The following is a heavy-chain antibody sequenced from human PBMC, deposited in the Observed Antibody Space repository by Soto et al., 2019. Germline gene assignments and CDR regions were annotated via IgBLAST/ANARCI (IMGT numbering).Heavy chain of an antibody. D-gene: IGHD3-9*01. J-gene: IGHJ4*02. CDR2: ISGSGGST. CDR1: GFTFSSYA. V-gene: IGHV3-23*01. Sequence: EVQLLESGGGLVQPGGSLRLSCAASGFTFSSYAMSWVRQAPGKGLEWVSAISGSGGSTYYADFVKGRFTISRDNSKNTLYLQMNSLRAEDTAVYYCANFYYDILTGYPNYWGQGTLVTVS. CDR3: ANFYYDILTGYPNY.